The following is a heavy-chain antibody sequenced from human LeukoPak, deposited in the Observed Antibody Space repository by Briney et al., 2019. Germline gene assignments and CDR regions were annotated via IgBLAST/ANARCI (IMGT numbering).Heavy chain of an antibody. CDR1: GYTFTSNY. D-gene: IGHD1-1*01. CDR3: AKDNSVRNETRGFNP. Sequence: WASVKVSCKAFGYTFTSNYMHWVRQAPGQGPEWMGVISPSGGSTTYAQKFKGRVTLTRDMSTSTDYLELSSLRSEDAAVYYCAKDNSVRNETRGFNPWGQGNLGTVSP. J-gene: IGHJ5*02. V-gene: IGHV1-46*01. CDR2: ISPSGGST.